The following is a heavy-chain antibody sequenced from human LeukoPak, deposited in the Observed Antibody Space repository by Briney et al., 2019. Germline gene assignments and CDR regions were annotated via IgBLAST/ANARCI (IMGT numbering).Heavy chain of an antibody. CDR3: ASRKSGRGYYYCYMDV. V-gene: IGHV4-34*01. CDR2: INHSGST. J-gene: IGHJ6*03. Sequence: PSETLSLTCTVSGGSISSYYWSWIRQPPGKGLEWIGEINHSGSTNYNPSLKSRVTISVDASRNQFSLKLSSVTAADTAVYYCASRKSGRGYYYCYMDVWGKGTTVTISS. CDR1: GGSISSYY.